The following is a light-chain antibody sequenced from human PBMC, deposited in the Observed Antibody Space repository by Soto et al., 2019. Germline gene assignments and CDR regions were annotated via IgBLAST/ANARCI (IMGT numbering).Light chain of an antibody. CDR2: KAS. V-gene: IGKV2-30*01. CDR3: VQGRYWPS. Sequence: DVAMTQSPLSLSVTLGQPASISCTSSLSLVNSDGNSYLNWVHQRPGQSPRRLLYKASNRDSGVPDRFSGSGSGTDFALKISRVEAEDVGIYYCVQGRYWPSFGQGTRLEI. CDR1: LSLVNSDGNSY. J-gene: IGKJ2*03.